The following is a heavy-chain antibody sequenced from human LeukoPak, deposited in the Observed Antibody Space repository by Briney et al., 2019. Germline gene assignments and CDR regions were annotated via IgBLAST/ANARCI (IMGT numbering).Heavy chain of an antibody. CDR1: GLTLSSNY. V-gene: IGHV3-53*01. J-gene: IGHJ4*02. Sequence: GGSLRLSCAASGLTLSSNYMSWVRQAPGKGLEWVSVIYSGGSTYYADSVKGRFTISRDNSKNTLYLQMNSLRAEDTAVYYCARDDMWSGSGRADYWGQGTLVTVSS. CDR2: IYSGGST. CDR3: ARDDMWSGSGRADY. D-gene: IGHD6-19*01.